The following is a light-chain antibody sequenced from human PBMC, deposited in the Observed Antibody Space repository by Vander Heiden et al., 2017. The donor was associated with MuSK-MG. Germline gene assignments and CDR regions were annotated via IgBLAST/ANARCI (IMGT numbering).Light chain of an antibody. Sequence: DIQMTQSPSTLSASVGDRVTITCRASQSISGWLAWYQQKPGKAPKLLIYKASRLESGVPSRFSGSEYGTEFTLTISSLQPDDFAAYYCQQDYNYSALTFGGGTKVEIK. CDR1: QSISGW. J-gene: IGKJ4*01. CDR3: QQDYNYSALT. CDR2: KAS. V-gene: IGKV1-5*03.